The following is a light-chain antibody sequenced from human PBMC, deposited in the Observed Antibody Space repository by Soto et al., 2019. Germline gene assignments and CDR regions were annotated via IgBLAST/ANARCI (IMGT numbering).Light chain of an antibody. CDR1: QSFSSSY. CDR3: QQYDSSPLT. V-gene: IGKV3-20*01. CDR2: GAS. Sequence: EIMLTQSPGTLSLSPGERATLSCRASQSFSSSYLAWYQQKPGQAPRLLIYGASNRATGIPDRFSGSGSGTDFTLTISRLEPEDFAVYYCQQYDSSPLTFGQGTKVEIK. J-gene: IGKJ1*01.